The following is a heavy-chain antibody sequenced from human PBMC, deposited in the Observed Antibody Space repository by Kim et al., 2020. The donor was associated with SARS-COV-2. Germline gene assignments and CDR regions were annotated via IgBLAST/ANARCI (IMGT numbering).Heavy chain of an antibody. CDR3: ARAQGYYDILTGYSRAYFDY. Sequence: RFTTSRDNAKNSLYLQMNSLRAEDTAVYYCARAQGYYDILTGYSRAYFDYWGQGTLVTVSS. J-gene: IGHJ4*02. V-gene: IGHV3-11*06. D-gene: IGHD3-9*01.